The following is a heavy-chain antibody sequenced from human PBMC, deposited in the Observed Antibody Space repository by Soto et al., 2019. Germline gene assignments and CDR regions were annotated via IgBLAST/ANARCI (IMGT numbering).Heavy chain of an antibody. D-gene: IGHD5-12*01. Sequence: PGGSLRLSCAASGFTFSSYAMHWVRQAPGKGLEWVAVISYDGSNKYYADSVKGRFTISRDNSKNTLYLQMNSLRAEDTAVYYCARDASIVATMQLGFDYWGQGTLVTVSS. CDR3: ARDASIVATMQLGFDY. V-gene: IGHV3-30-3*01. CDR2: ISYDGSNK. J-gene: IGHJ4*02. CDR1: GFTFSSYA.